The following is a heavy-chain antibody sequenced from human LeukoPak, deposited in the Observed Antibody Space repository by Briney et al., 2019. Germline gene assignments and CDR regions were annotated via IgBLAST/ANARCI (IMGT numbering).Heavy chain of an antibody. CDR1: GFTFSSYA. D-gene: IGHD4-17*01. CDR3: AKNPDYGDYLYAFDI. CDR2: ISGSGGST. Sequence: GGSLRLSCAASGFTFSSYAMSWVRQAPGKGLEWVSAISGSGGSTYYADSVKGRFTISRDNSKNTLYLQMNSLRAEGTAVYYCAKNPDYGDYLYAFDIWGQGTMVTVSS. V-gene: IGHV3-23*01. J-gene: IGHJ3*02.